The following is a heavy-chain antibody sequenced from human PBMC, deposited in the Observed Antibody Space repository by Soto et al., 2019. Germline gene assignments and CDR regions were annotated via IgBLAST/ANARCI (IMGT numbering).Heavy chain of an antibody. D-gene: IGHD6-6*01. Sequence: EVQLVESGGGLVQPGGSLRLSCAASGFTFSSYWMSWVRQAPGKGLEWVANIKQDGSEKYYVDSVKGRFTISRDNAKNSLYLQMNSLRAEDTAVYYSARQRREGSSLYYFDYWGQGTLVTVSS. V-gene: IGHV3-7*01. CDR3: ARQRREGSSLYYFDY. CDR1: GFTFSSYW. CDR2: IKQDGSEK. J-gene: IGHJ4*02.